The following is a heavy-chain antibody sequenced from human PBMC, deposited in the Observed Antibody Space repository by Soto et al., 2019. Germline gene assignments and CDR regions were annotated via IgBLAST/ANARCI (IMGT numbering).Heavy chain of an antibody. V-gene: IGHV3-11*01. J-gene: IGHJ3*02. CDR2: ITSSGGTI. CDR3: ARGHTGYYYDSSGYSGAFDI. D-gene: IGHD3-22*01. Sequence: GVSLRLSSAASGFTFSDYYISWIRQPPGKGLEWISYITSSGGTIYYADSVKGRFTISRDNAKNSLYLQMNSLRAEDTAVYYCARGHTGYYYDSSGYSGAFDIWGQGTMVTVSS. CDR1: GFTFSDYY.